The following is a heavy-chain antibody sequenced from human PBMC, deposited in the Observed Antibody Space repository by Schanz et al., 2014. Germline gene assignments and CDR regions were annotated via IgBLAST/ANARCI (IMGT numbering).Heavy chain of an antibody. Sequence: EVQLLESGGGLVQPGGSLRLSCTTSGLIFSTYTLNWVRQAPGKGLEWISYISFSGNTIYYADSVKGRFTISRDNSKNSLYLQMNSLRAEDTGVYYCARGREVVAKIFDVWGQGTTVIVS. CDR2: ISFSGNTI. J-gene: IGHJ3*01. V-gene: IGHV3-48*04. CDR3: ARGREVVAKIFDV. CDR1: GLIFSTYT. D-gene: IGHD3-22*01.